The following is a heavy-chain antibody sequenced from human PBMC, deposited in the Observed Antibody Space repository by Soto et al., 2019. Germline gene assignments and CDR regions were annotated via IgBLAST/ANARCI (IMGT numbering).Heavy chain of an antibody. Sequence: ASVKVSCKASGYTFTGYYMHWVRQAPGQGLEWMGWINPNSGGTNYAQKFQGWVTMTRDTSISTAYMELRRLRSDDTAVYYCAREIIVSTISPRYYYMDVCGKGTTVTLSS. CDR1: GYTFTGYY. CDR3: AREIIVSTISPRYYYMDV. V-gene: IGHV1-2*04. CDR2: INPNSGGT. D-gene: IGHD5-12*01. J-gene: IGHJ6*03.